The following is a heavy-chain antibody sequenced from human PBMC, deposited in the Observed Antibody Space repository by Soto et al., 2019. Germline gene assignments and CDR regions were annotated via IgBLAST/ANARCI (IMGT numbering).Heavy chain of an antibody. V-gene: IGHV4-39*01. J-gene: IGHJ6*02. CDR2: IYYSGYT. D-gene: IGHD3-16*01. CDR3: ARHNGPLYVGYYYDMDV. CDR1: GGSISSSSYY. Sequence: SETLSLTCTVSGGSISSSSYYRGWIRQPPGKGQEWIGSIYYSGYTYYNPSLKSRVTISVDTSKNQFSLKLSSVTAADTAVYYCARHNGPLYVGYYYDMDVWGQGTTVT.